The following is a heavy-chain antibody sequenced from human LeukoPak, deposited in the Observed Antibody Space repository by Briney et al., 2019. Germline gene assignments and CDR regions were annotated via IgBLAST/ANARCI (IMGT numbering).Heavy chain of an antibody. Sequence: GGSLRLSCAASGLTISTYWMHGVRQVPGKGLVWVSRINSDGSTTNYADAVKGRFAISRDNAKNTLYLEMNSLRAEDTAVYYCAPEGGYSYDYWGQGTLVTVSS. CDR3: APEGGYSYDY. V-gene: IGHV3-74*01. D-gene: IGHD5-18*01. J-gene: IGHJ4*02. CDR2: INSDGSTT. CDR1: GLTISTYW.